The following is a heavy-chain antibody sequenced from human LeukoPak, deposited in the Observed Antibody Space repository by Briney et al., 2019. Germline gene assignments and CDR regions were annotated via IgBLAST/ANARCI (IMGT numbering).Heavy chain of an antibody. J-gene: IGHJ3*02. Sequence: SETLSLPCTDSGGSISSYYWSWIRQPAGKGLEWIGRIYTSGSTNYNPSLKSRVTMSVDTSKNQFSLKLSSVTAADTAVYYCARGYYYDSSGYSDDAFDIWGQGTMVTVSS. CDR2: IYTSGST. CDR1: GGSISSYY. CDR3: ARGYYYDSSGYSDDAFDI. D-gene: IGHD3-22*01. V-gene: IGHV4-4*07.